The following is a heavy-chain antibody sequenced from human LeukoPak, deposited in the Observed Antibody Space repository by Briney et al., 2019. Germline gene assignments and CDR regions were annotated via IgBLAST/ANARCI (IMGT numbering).Heavy chain of an antibody. Sequence: HPGGSLRLSCAASGFTVSSNYMSWVRQAPGKGLEWVSVIYSGGSTYYADSVEGRFTISRHNSKNTLYLQMNSLRAEDTAVYYCARDPLSRTGYDYGYYVPFWFDPWGQGTLVTVSS. CDR3: ARDPLSRTGYDYGYYVPFWFDP. J-gene: IGHJ5*02. V-gene: IGHV3-53*04. D-gene: IGHD4-17*01. CDR1: GFTVSSNY. CDR2: IYSGGST.